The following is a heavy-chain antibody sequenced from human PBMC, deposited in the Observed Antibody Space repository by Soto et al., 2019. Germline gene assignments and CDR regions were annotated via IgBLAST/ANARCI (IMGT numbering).Heavy chain of an antibody. V-gene: IGHV5-10-1*01. CDR1: GYSFTSYW. CDR2: IDPSDSYT. D-gene: IGHD6-13*01. CDR3: ARQGGYSSSWYPYYYYGMDV. J-gene: IGHJ6*02. Sequence: PGESLKISCKGSGYSFTSYWISWVRQVPGKGLEWMGRIDPSDSYTNYSPSFQGHVTISADKSISTAYLQWSSLKASDTAMYYCARQGGYSSSWYPYYYYGMDVWGQGTTVTVSS.